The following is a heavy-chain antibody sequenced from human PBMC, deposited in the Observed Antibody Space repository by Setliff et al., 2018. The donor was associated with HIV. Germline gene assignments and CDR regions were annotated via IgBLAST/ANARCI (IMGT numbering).Heavy chain of an antibody. V-gene: IGHV4-30-4*01. D-gene: IGHD3-22*01. CDR1: GGSIRTEDVY. CDR3: ARVAYDFSTIYYYENWFDP. J-gene: IGHJ5*02. CDR2: IYYSGTI. Sequence: SETLSLTCTVSGGSIRTEDVYWSWIRQAPGKGLEWIGHIYYSGTIYYKPSLKSRLIISVDMSKNQFSLNLNPVTAADTAVYFCARVAYDFSTIYYYENWFDPWGQGIQVTVSS.